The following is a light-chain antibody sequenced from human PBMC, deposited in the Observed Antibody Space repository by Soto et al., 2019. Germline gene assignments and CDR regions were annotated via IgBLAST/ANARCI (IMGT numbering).Light chain of an antibody. CDR3: VSFTSSTTYV. CDR2: DVS. CDR1: GSDVGHYNY. V-gene: IGLV2-11*01. Sequence: QSALTQPRSVSGSPRQSVTISCTGTGSDVGHYNYVSWYQQNPGKAPKLMIHDVSKRPSGVPDRFSGSKSGSTASLIISRLQTEDEADYYCVSFTSSTTYVFGSGTKVTVL. J-gene: IGLJ1*01.